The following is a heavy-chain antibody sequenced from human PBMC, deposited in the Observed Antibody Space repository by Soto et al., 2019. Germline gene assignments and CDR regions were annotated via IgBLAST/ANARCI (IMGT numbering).Heavy chain of an antibody. D-gene: IGHD2-15*01. J-gene: IGHJ5*02. CDR3: AKVGGAYCSGGSCYSDTWFDP. V-gene: IGHV3-23*01. Sequence: EVQLLESGGGLVQPGGSLRLSCAASGFTFSSYAMSWVPQAPGKGLEWVSAISGSGGSTYYADSVKGRFTISRDNSKNTLYLQMNSLRAEDTAVYYCAKVGGAYCSGGSCYSDTWFDPWGQGTLVTVSS. CDR2: ISGSGGST. CDR1: GFTFSSYA.